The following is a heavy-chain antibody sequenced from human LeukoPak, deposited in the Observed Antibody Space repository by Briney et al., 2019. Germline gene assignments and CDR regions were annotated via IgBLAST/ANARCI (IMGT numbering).Heavy chain of an antibody. D-gene: IGHD2-2*01. J-gene: IGHJ3*02. CDR2: ISGSGGST. CDR3: AKVVLGYCSSTSCYGYAFDI. CDR1: GFGINIYS. V-gene: IGHV3-23*01. Sequence: GGSLRLSCAASGFGINIYSMNWVRQAPGKGLEWVSAISGSGGSTYYADSVKGRFTISRDNSKNTLYLQMNSLRAEDTAVYYCAKVVLGYCSSTSCYGYAFDIWGQGTMVTVSS.